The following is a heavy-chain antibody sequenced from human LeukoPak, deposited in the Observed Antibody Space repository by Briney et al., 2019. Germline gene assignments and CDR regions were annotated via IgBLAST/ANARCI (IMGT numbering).Heavy chain of an antibody. D-gene: IGHD3-22*01. Sequence: SETLSLTCTVSGGSISSYYWSWIRQPPGKGLEWIGYIYYSGSTNYNPSLKSRVTISVDTSKSQFSLKLSSVTAADTAVYYCARVYYDSSGYYGPDGFDYWGQGTLVTVSS. V-gene: IGHV4-59*08. CDR1: GGSISSYY. J-gene: IGHJ4*02. CDR2: IYYSGST. CDR3: ARVYYDSSGYYGPDGFDY.